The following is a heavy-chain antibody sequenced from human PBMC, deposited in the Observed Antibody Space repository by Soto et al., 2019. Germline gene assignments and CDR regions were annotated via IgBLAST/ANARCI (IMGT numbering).Heavy chain of an antibody. Sequence: EVQLLESGGDLVQPGGSLRLSCTASGFTFSTHAMTWVRQAPGKGLEWVSAISGVGVTTYSADYVKGRFTLSRDNFKNTLYVQMNSLRVDDTAVYYCAKGSGGDYGFRWFDPWGQGTLVSVSS. V-gene: IGHV3-23*01. J-gene: IGHJ5*02. CDR3: AKGSGGDYGFRWFDP. CDR2: ISGVGVTT. D-gene: IGHD4-17*01. CDR1: GFTFSTHA.